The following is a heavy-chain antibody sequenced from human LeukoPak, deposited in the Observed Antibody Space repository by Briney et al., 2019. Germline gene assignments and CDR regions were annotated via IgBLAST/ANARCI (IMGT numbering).Heavy chain of an antibody. J-gene: IGHJ4*02. CDR3: ARGYDSSAYYPFNY. V-gene: IGHV4-30-2*01. CDR1: GGSISSGGYS. CDR2: IYHSGST. D-gene: IGHD3-22*01. Sequence: PSETLSLTCAVSGGSISSGGYSWSWIRQPPGKGLEWIGYIYHSGSTYYNPSLKSRVTISVDRSKNQFSLKLSSVTAADTAVYYCARGYDSSAYYPFNYWGQGTPVTVSS.